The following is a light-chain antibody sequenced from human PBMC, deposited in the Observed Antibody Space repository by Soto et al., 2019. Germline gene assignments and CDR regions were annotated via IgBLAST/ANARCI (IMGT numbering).Light chain of an antibody. V-gene: IGKV3-20*01. CDR1: QSVSSSF. Sequence: EIVLTQSPGTLSLSPGERATLSCRASQSVSSSFLAWYQQKPGQAPRLLIYGASSGATGIPDRFSGSGSGTDFTLTISRLEPEDFAVYYCQQYGRSPPWTFGQGTKVEIK. CDR2: GAS. J-gene: IGKJ1*01. CDR3: QQYGRSPPWT.